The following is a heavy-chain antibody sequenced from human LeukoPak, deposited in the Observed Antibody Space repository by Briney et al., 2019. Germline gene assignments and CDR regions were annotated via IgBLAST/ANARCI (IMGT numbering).Heavy chain of an antibody. CDR1: GFTFSSYS. CDR3: ARDGADVVAATGGVGY. CDR2: ISSSISYI. J-gene: IGHJ4*02. Sequence: PGGSLRLSCAASGFTFSSYSMNWVRQAPGKGLEWVSSISSSISYIYYADSVKGRFTISRDNAKNSLYLQMNSLRAEDTAVYYCARDGADVVAATGGVGYWGQGTLVTVSS. V-gene: IGHV3-21*01. D-gene: IGHD2-15*01.